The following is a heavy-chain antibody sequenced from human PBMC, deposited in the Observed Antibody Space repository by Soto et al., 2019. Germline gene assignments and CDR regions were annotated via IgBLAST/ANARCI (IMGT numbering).Heavy chain of an antibody. J-gene: IGHJ4*02. Sequence: EVQLVDSGGGLVQPGGSLRLSCAASGFTFSNYWMSWVRQAPGKGLEWVANINQDGSEKYSVDSAKGRFTISRDNAKNSLYLQMNSLRAEDTAVYYCARSSPLSRSYFDYWGQGALVTVSS. CDR3: ARSSPLSRSYFDY. V-gene: IGHV3-7*03. CDR2: INQDGSEK. CDR1: GFTFSNYW.